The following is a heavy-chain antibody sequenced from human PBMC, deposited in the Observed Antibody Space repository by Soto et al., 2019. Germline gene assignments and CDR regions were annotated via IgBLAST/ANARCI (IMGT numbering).Heavy chain of an antibody. D-gene: IGHD2-2*01. CDR1: GFIVSNKY. V-gene: IGHV3-66*01. J-gene: IGHJ6*03. CDR2: IYSGGST. CDR3: ARGGVPAAAYYNYMDV. Sequence: GGSLRLSCAASGFIVSNKYMSWVRQAPGKGLEWVSVIYSGGSTYYADSVKGRFTISRDYSKNTLYLQMKSLRVEDTAVYYCARGGVPAAAYYNYMDVWGKGTTVTVSS.